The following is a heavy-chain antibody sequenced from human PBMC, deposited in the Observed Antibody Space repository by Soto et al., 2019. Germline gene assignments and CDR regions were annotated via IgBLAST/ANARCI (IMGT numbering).Heavy chain of an antibody. CDR3: ARDSGWEPRDDYYYYGMDV. V-gene: IGHV3-33*01. CDR1: GFTFSSYG. CDR2: IWYDGSNK. D-gene: IGHD1-26*01. J-gene: IGHJ6*02. Sequence: GGSLRLSCAASGFTFSSYGMHWVRQAPGKGLEWVAVIWYDGSNKYYADSVKGRFTISRDNSKNTLYLQMNSLRAEDTAVYYCARDSGWEPRDDYYYYGMDVWGQGTTVTVSS.